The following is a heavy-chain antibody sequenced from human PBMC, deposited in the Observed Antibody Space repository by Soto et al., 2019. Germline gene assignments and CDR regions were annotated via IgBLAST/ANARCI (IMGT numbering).Heavy chain of an antibody. D-gene: IGHD2-2*01. J-gene: IGHJ4*02. V-gene: IGHV1-18*01. CDR2: ISAYNGNT. Sequence: ASVKVSCKASGYTFTSYGISWVRQAPGQGLEWMGWISAYNGNTNYAQKLQGRVTMTTDTSTSTAYMELRSLRSDDTAVYYCADLSLGYCITTACPPDYWGQGAQVTVSS. CDR3: ADLSLGYCITTACPPDY. CDR1: GYTFTSYG.